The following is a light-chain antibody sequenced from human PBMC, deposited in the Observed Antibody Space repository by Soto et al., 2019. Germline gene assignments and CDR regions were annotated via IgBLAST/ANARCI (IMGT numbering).Light chain of an antibody. CDR1: SSDVGGYDY. Sequence: QSSLTQPASVSGSPGQSITISCTGTSSDVGGYDYFSWFQHHPGKAPKLRIYEVSYRPSGVSNRFSGSKSGDTASLTISGLQAEDEADYYCSSFTNTIXRYAVGTGTKVXV. CDR2: EVS. CDR3: SSFTNTIXRYA. J-gene: IGLJ1*01. V-gene: IGLV2-14*01.